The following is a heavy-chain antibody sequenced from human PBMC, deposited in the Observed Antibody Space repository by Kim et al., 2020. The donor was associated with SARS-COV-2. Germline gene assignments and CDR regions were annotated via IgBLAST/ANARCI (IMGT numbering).Heavy chain of an antibody. CDR3: ARAPNYYDSSGYYGPEYFQH. CDR2: ISSSSSTI. J-gene: IGHJ1*01. V-gene: IGHV3-48*04. D-gene: IGHD3-22*01. CDR1: GFTFSSYS. Sequence: GGSLRLSCAASGFTFSSYSMNWVRQAPGKGLEWVSYISSSSSTIYYADSVKGRFTISRDNAKNSLYLQMNSLRAEDTAMYYCARAPNYYDSSGYYGPEYFQHWGQGTLVTVSS.